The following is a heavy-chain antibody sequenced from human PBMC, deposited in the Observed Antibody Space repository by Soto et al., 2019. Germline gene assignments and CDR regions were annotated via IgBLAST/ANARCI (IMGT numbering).Heavy chain of an antibody. CDR1: GFTFSTYA. V-gene: IGHV3-23*01. D-gene: IGHD1-1*01. CDR2: LNGSGGST. Sequence: LRLSCAASGFTFSTYAMSWVRRAPGKGLEWVAGLNGSGGSTSSADSVKGQFAISRDNSKNTLYLQTNSLRDGDTAVYYCARGFSTGKGTPPDDWGQANLLTVSS. CDR3: ARGFSTGKGTPPDD. J-gene: IGHJ4*02.